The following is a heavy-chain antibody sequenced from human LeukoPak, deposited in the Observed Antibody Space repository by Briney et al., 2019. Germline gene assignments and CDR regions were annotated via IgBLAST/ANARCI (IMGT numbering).Heavy chain of an antibody. CDR1: GGSISSYY. J-gene: IGHJ5*02. V-gene: IGHV4-4*07. Sequence: SETLSLTCTVSGGSISSYYWSWIRQPAGKGLEWIGRFYTSGRTIYNPSLKSRVTMSIDTSKNQFSLKLNSVTAADTAVYYCARDLGSVTGTTNWFDPWGQGTLVTVSS. CDR2: FYTSGRT. CDR3: ARDLGSVTGTTNWFDP. D-gene: IGHD1-7*01.